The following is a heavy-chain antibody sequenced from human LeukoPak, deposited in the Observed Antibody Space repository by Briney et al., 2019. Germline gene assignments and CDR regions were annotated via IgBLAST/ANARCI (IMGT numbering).Heavy chain of an antibody. CDR2: ISGSGGST. D-gene: IGHD6-13*01. Sequence: GGSLRLSCAASGFTFSSYAMSWVRQAPGKGLEWVSAISGSGGSTYYADSVKGRFTISRDNSKNTLYLQMNSLRAEDTAVYYCAKAEHYRRSRTASDFDYGGQGTLATVSS. CDR1: GFTFSSYA. V-gene: IGHV3-23*01. CDR3: AKAEHYRRSRTASDFDY. J-gene: IGHJ4*02.